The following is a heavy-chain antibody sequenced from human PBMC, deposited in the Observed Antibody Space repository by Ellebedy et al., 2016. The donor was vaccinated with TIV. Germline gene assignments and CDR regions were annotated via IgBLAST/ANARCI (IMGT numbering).Heavy chain of an antibody. CDR3: APGGGGDWFDP. D-gene: IGHD3-10*01. CDR2: ISGSGGST. CDR1: GFTFSSYA. Sequence: GESLKISCAASGFTFSSYAMSWVRQAPGKGLEWVSAISGSGGSTYYADSVKGRFTISRDNSKNTLYLQMNSLRAEDTAVYYCAPGGGGDWFDPWGQGTLVTVSS. V-gene: IGHV3-23*01. J-gene: IGHJ5*02.